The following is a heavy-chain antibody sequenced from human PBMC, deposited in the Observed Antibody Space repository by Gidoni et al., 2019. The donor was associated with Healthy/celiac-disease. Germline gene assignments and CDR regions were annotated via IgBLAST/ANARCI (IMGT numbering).Heavy chain of an antibody. CDR1: GGSISSSNW. V-gene: IGHV4-4*02. CDR3: ARVTGGVGATTAYYYYYGMDV. D-gene: IGHD1-26*01. Sequence: QVQLQESGPGLVKPSGTLSLTCAVSGGSISSSNWWRWVRQPPGKGLEWIGEIYHSGSTNYNPSLKSRVTISVDKSKNQFSLKLSSVTAADTAVYYCARVTGGVGATTAYYYYYGMDVWGQGTTVTVSS. J-gene: IGHJ6*02. CDR2: IYHSGST.